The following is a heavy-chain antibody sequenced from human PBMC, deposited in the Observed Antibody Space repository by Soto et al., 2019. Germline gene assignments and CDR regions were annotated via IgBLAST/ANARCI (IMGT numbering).Heavy chain of an antibody. CDR2: VKQDGSEE. V-gene: IGHV3-7*01. CDR1: GYSISAYW. Sequence: GGSLRLSCAASGYSISAYWMSWVRQAPGKGLEWVANVKQDGSEEYYVDSVKGRFTISRDNAKNSLYLQMNSLRAEDTAVYYCAALDTAMVKTSGYWGQGTLVTVSX. CDR3: AALDTAMVKTSGY. D-gene: IGHD5-18*01. J-gene: IGHJ4*02.